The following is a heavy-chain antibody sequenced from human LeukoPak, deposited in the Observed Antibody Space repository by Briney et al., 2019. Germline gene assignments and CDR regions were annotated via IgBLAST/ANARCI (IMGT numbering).Heavy chain of an antibody. CDR2: IGGSGGST. J-gene: IGHJ3*02. Sequence: GGSLRLSCAASGFTFSSYAMSWVRQAPGKGLEWVSAIGGSGGSTYYANSVKGRFTISRDNAKNSLYLQMNSLRAEDTAVYYCARSLGFGEFDAFDIWGQGTMVTVSS. V-gene: IGHV3-23*01. CDR3: ARSLGFGEFDAFDI. D-gene: IGHD3-10*01. CDR1: GFTFSSYA.